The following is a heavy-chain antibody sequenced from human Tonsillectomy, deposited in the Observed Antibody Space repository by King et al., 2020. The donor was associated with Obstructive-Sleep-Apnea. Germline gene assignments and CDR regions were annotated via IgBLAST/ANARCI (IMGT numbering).Heavy chain of an antibody. V-gene: IGHV3-21*01. CDR1: GFTFSSYS. Sequence: EVQLVESGGGLVKPGGSLRLSCAASGFTFSSYSMNWFRQAPGKGLEWVSAISSSSSYIYYADSVKGRFTISRDTAKNSLYLQMNSLRAEDMAVYYCAILNVGIVATGALWGQGTLVTVSS. CDR2: ISSSSSYI. D-gene: IGHD5-12*01. J-gene: IGHJ4*02. CDR3: AILNVGIVATGAL.